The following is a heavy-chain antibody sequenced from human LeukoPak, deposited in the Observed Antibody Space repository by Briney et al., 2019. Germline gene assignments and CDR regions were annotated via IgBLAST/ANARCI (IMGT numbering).Heavy chain of an antibody. V-gene: IGHV5-51*01. CDR2: IYPGDSDT. Sequence: GESLKISCKGSGFRFTSYWIGWVRQMPGKGLEWMGIIYPGDSDTRYSPSFQGQVTISADKSISTAYLQWSSLKASDTAMYYCARLYRAGGSSPSQDFDIWGQGTMVTVSS. CDR3: ARLYRAGGSSPSQDFDI. D-gene: IGHD6-6*01. J-gene: IGHJ3*02. CDR1: GFRFTSYW.